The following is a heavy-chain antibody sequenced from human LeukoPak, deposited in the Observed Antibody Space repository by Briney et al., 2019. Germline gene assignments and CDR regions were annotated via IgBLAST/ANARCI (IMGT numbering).Heavy chain of an antibody. V-gene: IGHV1-69*13. CDR1: GGTFSSCA. CDR3: ARTIVAVAGRGFDY. Sequence: GASVKVSCKASGGTFSSCAISWVRQAPGQGLDWMGGIIPIFGTANYAQKFQGRVTITADESTSTAYMELSSLRSEDTAVYYCARTIVAVAGRGFDYWGQGTLVTVSS. D-gene: IGHD6-19*01. CDR2: IIPIFGTA. J-gene: IGHJ4*02.